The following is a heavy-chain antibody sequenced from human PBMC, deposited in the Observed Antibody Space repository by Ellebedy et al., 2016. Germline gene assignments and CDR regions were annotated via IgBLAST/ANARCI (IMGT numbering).Heavy chain of an antibody. CDR1: GGSMCSYY. J-gene: IGHJ4*02. CDR3: ARDLRTGYYFDY. D-gene: IGHD2-8*02. Sequence: SETLSLTXNVSGGSMCSYYWSWVRQPAGKGLEWIGRIFGSGNINYNPSLKSRVTMSVDTSKNQFSLKLSSVTAADTAVYYCARDLRTGYYFDYWGQGTLVTVSS. V-gene: IGHV4-4*07. CDR2: IFGSGNI.